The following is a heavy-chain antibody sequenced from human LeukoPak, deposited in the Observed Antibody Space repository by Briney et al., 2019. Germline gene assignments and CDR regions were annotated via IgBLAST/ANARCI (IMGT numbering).Heavy chain of an antibody. CDR2: IKQDGSEK. CDR1: GFTFSSYW. D-gene: IGHD2-15*01. CDR3: ARGCSGGSCYESKFDP. J-gene: IGHJ5*02. Sequence: GGSLRLSCAASGFTFSSYWMSWVRQAPGKGLEWVANIKQDGSEKYYVDSAKGQFTISRDNAKNSLYLQMNSLRAEDTAVYYCARGCSGGSCYESKFDPWGQGTLVTVSS. V-gene: IGHV3-7*01.